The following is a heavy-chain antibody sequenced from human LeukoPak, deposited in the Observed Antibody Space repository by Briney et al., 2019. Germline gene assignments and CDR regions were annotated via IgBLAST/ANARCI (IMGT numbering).Heavy chain of an antibody. D-gene: IGHD4-17*01. CDR2: ISGSGGST. CDR1: EFTFSSYG. V-gene: IGHV3-23*01. J-gene: IGHJ3*02. CDR3: ARDPNGDYIGTFDM. Sequence: PGGCLRLSCAASEFTFSSYGMSWVRQAPGKGLEWVSSISGSGGSTQYADSVQGQFAISRDNSKNTLYLQMNSLRVEDTAVYFCARDPNGDYIGTFDMWGRGTMVSVSS.